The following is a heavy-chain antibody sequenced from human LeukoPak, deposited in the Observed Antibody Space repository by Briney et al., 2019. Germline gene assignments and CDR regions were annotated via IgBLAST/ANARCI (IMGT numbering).Heavy chain of an antibody. V-gene: IGHV1-2*02. CDR2: TNPNSGGT. CDR1: RYTFTNYY. CDR3: ARDQATVATPWVDY. Sequence: ASVKVSCKASRYTFTNYYLHWVRQAPGQGLEWMGWTNPNSGGTKPAQKFLGRVTMTRDTSISTAYMELTRLTYDDTAVYYCARDQATVATPWVDYWGQGTLVTVSS. D-gene: IGHD4-17*01. J-gene: IGHJ4*02.